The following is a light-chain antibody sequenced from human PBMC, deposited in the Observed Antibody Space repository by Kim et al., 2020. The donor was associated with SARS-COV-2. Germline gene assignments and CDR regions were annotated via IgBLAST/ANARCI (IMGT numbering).Light chain of an antibody. CDR2: SFN. J-gene: IGLJ2*01. CDR1: TSNIGSNA. CDR3: SVWDDSLNAVV. V-gene: IGLV1-44*01. Sequence: QSVLTQPPSASGTPGQRVTISCSGNTSNIGSNAVSWCQQLPGTAPKLLIYSFNQRPSGVPDRFSGFKSDTSASLTISGLQSEDEADYYCSVWDDSLNAVVFGSGAHLTVL.